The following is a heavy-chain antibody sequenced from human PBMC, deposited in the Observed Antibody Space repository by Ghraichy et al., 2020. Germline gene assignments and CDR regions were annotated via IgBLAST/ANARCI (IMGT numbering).Heavy chain of an antibody. V-gene: IGHV2-70*01. J-gene: IGHJ6*02. CDR2: IDWDDDK. D-gene: IGHD2-2*01. Sequence: SGPTLVKPTQTLTLTCTFSGFSLSTIGMCVSWIRQPPGKALEWLAHIDWDDDKYYSTSLKTRLTISKDTSKNQVVLTMTNMDPVDTATYYCARIGADSVVPAGYHFDLYGMDVWGQGTTVTVSS. CDR3: ARIGADSVVPAGYHFDLYGMDV. CDR1: GFSLSTIGMC.